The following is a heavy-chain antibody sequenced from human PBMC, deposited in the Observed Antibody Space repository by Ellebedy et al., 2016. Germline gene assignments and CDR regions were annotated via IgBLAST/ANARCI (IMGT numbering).Heavy chain of an antibody. V-gene: IGHV4-59*12. CDR2: IYYSGST. J-gene: IGHJ4*02. Sequence: SETLSLTCTVSAGSISSYYWSRIRQPPGKGLEWIGYIYYSGSTNYNPSLKSRVTISLDTSKNQFSLKLSPVTAADTAVYYCARGMRQWLGSVLGVYFDYWGQGTLVTVSS. CDR3: ARGMRQWLGSVLGVYFDY. D-gene: IGHD6-19*01. CDR1: AGSISSYY.